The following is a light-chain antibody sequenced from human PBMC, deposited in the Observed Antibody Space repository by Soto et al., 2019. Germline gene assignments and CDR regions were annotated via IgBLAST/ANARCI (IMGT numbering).Light chain of an antibody. V-gene: IGKV1-9*01. CDR2: AAS. J-gene: IGKJ4*01. CDR3: QQLKSYPLT. Sequence: DIQMTQSPSTLSASVGDRVTITCRASQSISSWLAWYQQKVGQAPKLLIYAASTLQSGVPSRFSGSGSGTEFTLTISSLQPADFATYYCQQLKSYPLTFGGGTKVAI. CDR1: QSISSW.